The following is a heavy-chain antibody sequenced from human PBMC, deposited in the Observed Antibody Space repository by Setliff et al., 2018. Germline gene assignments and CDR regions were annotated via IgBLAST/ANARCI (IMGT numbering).Heavy chain of an antibody. Sequence: SVKVSCKASGGTFKNYGISWVRQAPGQGLEWMGGIIPIFGTTNYAQKFQGRATIITDESTSTAYMELSSLRSEDTAVYYCARVVRYGDYVYTDYWGQGTLVTVSS. V-gene: IGHV1-69*05. CDR2: IIPIFGTT. J-gene: IGHJ4*02. CDR3: ARVVRYGDYVYTDY. CDR1: GGTFKNYG. D-gene: IGHD4-17*01.